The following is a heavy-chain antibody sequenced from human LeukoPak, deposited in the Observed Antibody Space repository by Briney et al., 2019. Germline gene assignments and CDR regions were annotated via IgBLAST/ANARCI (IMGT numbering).Heavy chain of an antibody. CDR1: GYTFTDYY. CDR3: ARDLPALDSSGYYHPDY. D-gene: IGHD3-22*01. V-gene: IGHV1-2*02. CDR2: INPNSGGT. Sequence: ASVKVSCKASGYTFTDYYMEWVRQAPGQGLEWMGWINPNSGGTNYAQKFQGRVTMTRDTSISTAYMELSRLRSDDTAVYYCARDLPALDSSGYYHPDYWGQGTLVTVSS. J-gene: IGHJ4*02.